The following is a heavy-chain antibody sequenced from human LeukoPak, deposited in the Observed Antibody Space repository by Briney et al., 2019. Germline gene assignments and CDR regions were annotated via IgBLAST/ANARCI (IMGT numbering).Heavy chain of an antibody. D-gene: IGHD6-19*01. Sequence: GGSLRLSCAASGHIFSSYWMHWVRQAPGKGLVWVSRINSDGSSTSYADSVKGRFTISRDNAKNTLYLQMNSLRAEDTAVYYCARVSGLVGFDYWGQGTLVTVSS. J-gene: IGHJ4*02. V-gene: IGHV3-74*01. CDR1: GHIFSSYW. CDR2: INSDGSST. CDR3: ARVSGLVGFDY.